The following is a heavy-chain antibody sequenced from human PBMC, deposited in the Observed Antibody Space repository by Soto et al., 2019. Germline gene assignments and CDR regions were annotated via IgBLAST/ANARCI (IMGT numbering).Heavy chain of an antibody. J-gene: IGHJ5*02. CDR1: GFTFTSSA. Sequence: SVKVSCKASGFTFTSSAMQWVRQARGQRLEWIGWIVVGSGNTNYAQKFQERVTITRDMSTSTAYMELSSLRSEDTAVYYCAAELRGYSGYDSSSRPFDPWGQGTLVTVSS. V-gene: IGHV1-58*02. CDR3: AAELRGYSGYDSSSRPFDP. D-gene: IGHD5-12*01. CDR2: IVVGSGNT.